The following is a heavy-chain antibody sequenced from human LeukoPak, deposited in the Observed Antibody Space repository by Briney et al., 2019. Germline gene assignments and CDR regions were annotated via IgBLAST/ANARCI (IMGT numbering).Heavy chain of an antibody. Sequence: SETLSLTCAVYGGSFSGYYWSWLRQPPGKGLEWIGEINHSGSANYNPSLKSRVTLSIDTSKNQFSLILSSVTAADTAVYYCARSAGYSSAWGQGTRVTVSS. CDR2: INHSGSA. CDR1: GGSFSGYY. V-gene: IGHV4-34*01. D-gene: IGHD6-19*01. J-gene: IGHJ5*02. CDR3: ARSAGYSSA.